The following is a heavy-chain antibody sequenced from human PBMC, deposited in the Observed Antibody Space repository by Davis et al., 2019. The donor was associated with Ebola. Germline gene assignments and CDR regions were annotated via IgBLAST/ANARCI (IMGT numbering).Heavy chain of an antibody. CDR1: GFTFCRYN. CDR2: LSSSSETI. V-gene: IGHV3-48*02. J-gene: IGHJ4*02. Sequence: GESLKISCAASGFTFCRYNMNWVRQAPGKGLEWVSFLSSSSETIYDADSVRGRFTISRDNAKSSLYLQMNSLRDEDTAVYYCARDPNGDFDYWGQGTLVTVSS. CDR3: ARDPNGDFDY. D-gene: IGHD3-10*01.